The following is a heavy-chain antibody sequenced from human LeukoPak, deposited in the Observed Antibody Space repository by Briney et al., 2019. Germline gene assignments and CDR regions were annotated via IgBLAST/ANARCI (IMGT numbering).Heavy chain of an antibody. CDR3: ASRFSGRTCWNF. CDR2: IYYSGSS. J-gene: IGHJ4*02. Sequence: PSETLSLTCTVSGDSISNSNYYWGWIRQPPGKGLEWIGTIYYSGSSYYNPSLKSRVTIFVDTSKSQFSLKLSSVTAADTAVYYCASRFSGRTCWNFWGQGTLVTVSS. D-gene: IGHD2-15*01. V-gene: IGHV4-39*01. CDR1: GDSISNSNYY.